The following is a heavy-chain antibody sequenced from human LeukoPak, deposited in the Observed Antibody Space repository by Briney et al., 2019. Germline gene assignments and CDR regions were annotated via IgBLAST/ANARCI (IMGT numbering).Heavy chain of an antibody. J-gene: IGHJ4*02. CDR3: ARDSSSWSLGRYFDY. V-gene: IGHV4-59*01. CDR1: GGSIRSYY. Sequence: PSETLSLTCTVSGGSIRSYYWNWIRKPPGQGLERIGYIYYSGSTNYNPSPKSRVTISVDTSKNQFSLKLSSVTAADTAVYYCARDSSSWSLGRYFDYWGQGTLVTVS. CDR2: IYYSGST. D-gene: IGHD6-13*01.